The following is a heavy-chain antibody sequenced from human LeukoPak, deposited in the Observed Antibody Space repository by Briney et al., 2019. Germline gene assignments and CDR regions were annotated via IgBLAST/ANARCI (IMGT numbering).Heavy chain of an antibody. V-gene: IGHV4-39*01. D-gene: IGHD3/OR15-3a*01. CDR1: GGSISSSSYY. J-gene: IGHJ4*02. CDR3: ARQAFCSGSTCNPFDY. CDR2: IYYSGSA. Sequence: SETLSLTCTVSGGSISSSSYYWGWIRQPPGKGLEWIGSIYYSGSAYYNPSLKSRVTISVDTSKNQFSLKLGSVTAADTAVYYCARQAFCSGSTCNPFDYWGQGTLVTVAS.